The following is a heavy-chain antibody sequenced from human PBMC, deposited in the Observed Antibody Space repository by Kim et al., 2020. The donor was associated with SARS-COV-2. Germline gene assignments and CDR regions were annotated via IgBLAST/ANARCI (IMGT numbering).Heavy chain of an antibody. Sequence: SETLSLTCAVYGGSFSGYYWSWIRQPPGKGLEWIGEINHSGSTNYYPSLKSRVTISVDTSNNKFFLKMSSVIAAATAAYYCWTGLRASSGWYHPHFDYWG. CDR1: GGSFSGYY. CDR3: WTGLRASSGWYHPHFDY. D-gene: IGHD6-19*01. V-gene: IGHV4-34*01. J-gene: IGHJ4*01. CDR2: INHSGST.